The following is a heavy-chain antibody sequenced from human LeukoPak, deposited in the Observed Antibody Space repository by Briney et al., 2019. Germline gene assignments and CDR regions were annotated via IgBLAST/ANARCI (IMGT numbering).Heavy chain of an antibody. Sequence: GGSLRLSCAASGFTFTYWMSWVRQAPGKGLEWVANIKQDGSEKYYVGSVKGRFTISRDNAEKSLYLQMNSLRAEDTAVYYCASGFLDDFWSGHFWGQGTLVTVSS. J-gene: IGHJ4*02. D-gene: IGHD3-3*01. CDR2: IKQDGSEK. CDR3: ASGFLDDFWSGHF. V-gene: IGHV3-7*01. CDR1: GFTFTYW.